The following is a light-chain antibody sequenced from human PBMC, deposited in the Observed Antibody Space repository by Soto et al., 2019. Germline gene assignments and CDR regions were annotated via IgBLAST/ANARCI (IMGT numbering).Light chain of an antibody. V-gene: IGKV4-1*01. CDR2: WAS. J-gene: IGKJ1*01. CDR1: HNISNSSNNKNY. Sequence: DIVMTQSPDSLAVSLGERATINRKSSHNISNSSNNKNYLAWYQQKTGQPPKLLIDWASTRQSGVPDRFSGSGSGTDFTLTVRSLQAEDVAVYYCQQYYTTPPTFGQGTKVEIK. CDR3: QQYYTTPPT.